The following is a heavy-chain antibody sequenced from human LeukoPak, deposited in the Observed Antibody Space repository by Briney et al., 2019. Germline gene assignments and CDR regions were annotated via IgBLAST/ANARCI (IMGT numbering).Heavy chain of an antibody. V-gene: IGHV3-9*01. J-gene: IGHJ6*03. CDR1: GFTFDDYA. D-gene: IGHD6-13*01. CDR2: ISWNSGSI. Sequence: GGSLRLSCAASGFTFDDYAMHWVRQAPGKGLEWVSGISWNSGSIGYADSVKGRFTISRDNAKNSLYLQMNSLRAEDTALYYCAKVSIAAAATRYYYYYMDVWGKGTTVTVFS. CDR3: AKVSIAAAATRYYYYYMDV.